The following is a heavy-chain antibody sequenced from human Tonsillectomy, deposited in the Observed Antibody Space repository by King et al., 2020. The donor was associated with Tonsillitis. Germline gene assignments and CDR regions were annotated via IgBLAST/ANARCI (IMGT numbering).Heavy chain of an antibody. D-gene: IGHD5-24*01. Sequence: VQLVESGGDLVQPGGSLRLSCATSGFTFSSFAMSWVRQAPGKGLEWGSGIRGRGGRTYYADSVKGRFTISRDNSKKKLYLQMNSLRAEDTAVYYCAKFLWVQSLDCIDYWGQGTLVTVSS. V-gene: IGHV3-23*04. CDR3: AKFLWVQSLDCIDY. CDR2: IRGRGGRT. CDR1: GFTFSSFA. J-gene: IGHJ4*02.